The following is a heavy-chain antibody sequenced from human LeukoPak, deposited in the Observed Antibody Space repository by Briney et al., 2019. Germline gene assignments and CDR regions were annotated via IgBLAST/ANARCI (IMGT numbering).Heavy chain of an antibody. CDR1: GGTFSSYA. V-gene: IGHV1-69*01. Sequence: ASVKVSCKASGGTFSSYAISWVRQAPGQGLEWMGGIIPIFGTANYAQKFQGRVTITADESTSTAYMELSSLRSEDTAVYYCARVGVEFEYSMIAYWYFDLWGRGTLVTVSS. J-gene: IGHJ2*01. CDR3: ARVGVEFEYSMIAYWYFDL. CDR2: IIPIFGTA. D-gene: IGHD6-6*01.